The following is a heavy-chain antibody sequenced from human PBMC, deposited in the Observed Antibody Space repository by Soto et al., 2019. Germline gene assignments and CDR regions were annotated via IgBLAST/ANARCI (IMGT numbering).Heavy chain of an antibody. CDR2: IHYSGRT. CDR3: VRVGVGIGNHFDS. Sequence: PSETLSLTCSVSNGSISGFYWTWIRQPPGKILEWIGYIHYSGRTDYNPSLTSRATMSVDTPKNQFSLNLKSITAADTAVYYCVRVGVGIGNHFDSWGRGTLVTVSS. D-gene: IGHD1-26*01. V-gene: IGHV4-59*12. J-gene: IGHJ4*02. CDR1: NGSISGFY.